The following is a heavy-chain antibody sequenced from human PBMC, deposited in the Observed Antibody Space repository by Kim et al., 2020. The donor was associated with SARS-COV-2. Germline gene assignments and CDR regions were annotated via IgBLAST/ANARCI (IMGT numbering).Heavy chain of an antibody. Sequence: TPSLKSRVTLSVDTSKNQFALKLSSVTAADTAVYYCARHVESGYENWFDPWGQGTLVTVSS. D-gene: IGHD5-12*01. J-gene: IGHJ5*02. V-gene: IGHV4-39*01. CDR3: ARHVESGYENWFDP.